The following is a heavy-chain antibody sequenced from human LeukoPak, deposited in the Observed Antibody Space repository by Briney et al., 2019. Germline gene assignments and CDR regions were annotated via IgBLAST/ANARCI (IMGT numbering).Heavy chain of an antibody. V-gene: IGHV4-59*08. CDR1: GGSISSYY. J-gene: IGHJ4*02. CDR3: ARGPPYARFYY. Sequence: SETLSLTCTVSGGSISSYYWSWIRQPPGKGLEWIGYIYYSGSTNYNPSLKSRVTISVDTSKNQFSLKLSSVTAADTAVYYCARGPPYARFYYWGQGTLVTVSS. CDR2: IYYSGST.